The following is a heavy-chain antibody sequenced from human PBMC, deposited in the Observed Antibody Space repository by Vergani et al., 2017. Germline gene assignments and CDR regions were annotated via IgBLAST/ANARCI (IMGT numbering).Heavy chain of an antibody. CDR2: IYPGDSDT. V-gene: IGHV5-51*01. Sequence: VQLVQSGAEVKKPGSSVKVSCKASGGTFSSYAISWVRQMPGKGLEWMGIIYPGDSDTRYSPSFQGQVTISADKSISTAYLQWSSLKASDTAMYYCARHLLTTRGNYMDVWGKGTTVTVSS. CDR1: GGTFSSYA. J-gene: IGHJ6*03. D-gene: IGHD4-11*01. CDR3: ARHLLTTRGNYMDV.